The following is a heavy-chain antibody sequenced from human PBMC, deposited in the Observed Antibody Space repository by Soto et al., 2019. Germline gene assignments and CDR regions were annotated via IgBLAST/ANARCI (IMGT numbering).Heavy chain of an antibody. CDR2: ISGSGGST. Sequence: PGGSLRLSCAASGFTFSSYAMSWVRQAPGKGLEWVSAISGSGGSTYYADSVKGRFTISRDNSKNTLYLQMNSLRAEDTAVYYCAKDLFARVRGYSGYRTDVWGKGTTVTVSS. J-gene: IGHJ6*04. CDR1: GFTFSSYA. V-gene: IGHV3-23*01. D-gene: IGHD5-12*01. CDR3: AKDLFARVRGYSGYRTDV.